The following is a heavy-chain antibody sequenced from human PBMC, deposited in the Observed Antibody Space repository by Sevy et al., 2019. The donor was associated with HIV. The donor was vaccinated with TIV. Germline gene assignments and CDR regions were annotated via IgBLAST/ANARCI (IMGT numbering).Heavy chain of an antibody. V-gene: IGHV3-33*01. CDR2: IWSDGAYQ. CDR1: GFTFSNYA. Sequence: GGSLRLSCAATGFTFSNYAMHWVRQAPGKGMEWVAIIWSDGAYQYHGDSVKGRFTISRDNSKNTLYLRMNSLRAEDTAVYYCARDRYYDASGYYYYYYGLDVWGQGTTVTVSS. CDR3: ARDRYYDASGYYYYYYGLDV. D-gene: IGHD3-22*01. J-gene: IGHJ6*02.